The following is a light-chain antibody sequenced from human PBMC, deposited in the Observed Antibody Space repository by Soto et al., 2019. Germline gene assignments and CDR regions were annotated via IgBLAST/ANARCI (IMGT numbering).Light chain of an antibody. CDR2: GAS. CDR1: QSVSSSY. Sequence: EIVLTQSPGTLSLSQGERATLSCRASQSVSSSYLAWYQQKPGQTPRNLIFGASSSATGIPDRFSGSGSGTDFTLTIIRLEPEDFAVYYCQQYDSSSGTFGQGTKVDIK. V-gene: IGKV3-20*01. CDR3: QQYDSSSGT. J-gene: IGKJ1*01.